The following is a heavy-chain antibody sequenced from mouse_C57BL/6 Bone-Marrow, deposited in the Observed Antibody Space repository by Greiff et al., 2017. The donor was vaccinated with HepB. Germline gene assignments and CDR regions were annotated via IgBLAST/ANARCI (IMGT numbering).Heavy chain of an antibody. Sequence: QVQLKQPGAELVRPGSSVKLSCKASGYTFTSYWMHWVKQRPIQGLEWIGNIDPSDSETHYNQKFKDKATLTVDKSSSTAYMQLSSLTSEDSAVYYCARLGMVTTVDYWGQGTTLTVSS. CDR1: GYTFTSYW. V-gene: IGHV1-52*01. CDR2: IDPSDSET. J-gene: IGHJ2*01. CDR3: ARLGMVTTVDY. D-gene: IGHD2-2*01.